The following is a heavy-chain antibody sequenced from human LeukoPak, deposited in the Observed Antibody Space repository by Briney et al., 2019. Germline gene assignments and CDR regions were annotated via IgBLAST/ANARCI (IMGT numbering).Heavy chain of an antibody. V-gene: IGHV4-39*07. CDR2: IYYSGST. Sequence: PSETLSLTCTVSGGSISSSSYYWGWIRQPPGKGLEWIGSIYYSGSTYYNPSLKSRVTISVDTSKNQFSLKLSSVTAADTAVYYCARELGYDYVWGSYRYSDYWGQGTLVTVSS. CDR3: ARELGYDYVWGSYRYSDY. J-gene: IGHJ4*02. D-gene: IGHD3-16*02. CDR1: GGSISSSSYY.